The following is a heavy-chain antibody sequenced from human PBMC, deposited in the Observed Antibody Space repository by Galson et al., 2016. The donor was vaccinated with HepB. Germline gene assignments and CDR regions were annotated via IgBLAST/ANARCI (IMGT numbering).Heavy chain of an antibody. CDR1: GYTFTSYG. D-gene: IGHD4-23*01. V-gene: IGHV1-18*04. Sequence: SVKVSCKASGYTFTSYGIGWVRQAPGQGLEWMGWISAYNAYRDYPQKLQGRVTMTTDTSTSTAYMELSSLRSDDTAVYYCARDYGGNSGWFDPWGQGTLVTVSS. CDR2: ISAYNAYR. CDR3: ARDYGGNSGWFDP. J-gene: IGHJ5*02.